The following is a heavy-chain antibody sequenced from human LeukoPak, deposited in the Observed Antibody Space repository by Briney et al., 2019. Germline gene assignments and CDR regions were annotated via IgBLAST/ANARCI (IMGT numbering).Heavy chain of an antibody. CDR1: GFTFSDYY. J-gene: IGHJ4*02. V-gene: IGHV3-11*01. Sequence: GGSLRLSCAASGFTFSDYYMSWIRQAPGKGLEWVSYISSSGSTIYYADSVKGRFTISRDNSRNTLYLQMNSLRAEDTAVYYCAKRWGGDRGGLFDYWGQGTLVTVCS. CDR2: ISSSGSTI. CDR3: AKRWGGDRGGLFDY. D-gene: IGHD2-21*02.